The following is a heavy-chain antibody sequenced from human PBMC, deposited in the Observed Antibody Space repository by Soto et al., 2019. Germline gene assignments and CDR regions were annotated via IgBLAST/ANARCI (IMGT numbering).Heavy chain of an antibody. D-gene: IGHD3-10*01. Sequence: QVQLVQSGAEVKRPGSSVKGSCKASGGTFSFYSIKWVHQAPGLGLVWMGRVNPILSMSNYAQRFQGRVTMTADKSTSTAYMELSGLRYEDTAMYYCATSYGSGYRAFDYWGQGALVTVSS. CDR2: VNPILSMS. CDR3: ATSYGSGYRAFDY. J-gene: IGHJ4*02. CDR1: GGTFSFYS. V-gene: IGHV1-69*04.